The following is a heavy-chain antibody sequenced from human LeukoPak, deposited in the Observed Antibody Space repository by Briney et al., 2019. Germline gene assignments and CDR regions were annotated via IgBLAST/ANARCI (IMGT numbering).Heavy chain of an antibody. D-gene: IGHD3-3*01. V-gene: IGHV4-59*01. J-gene: IGHJ5*02. CDR3: ARQASGYDFWSGPGLRIPNWFDP. Sequence: SETLSLTCTVSGGSISSYYWSWIRQPPGKGLEWFGYIYYSGSTNYNPSLKSRVTISVDTSKNQFSLKLSSVTAADTAVYYCARQASGYDFWSGPGLRIPNWFDPWGQGTLVTVSS. CDR2: IYYSGST. CDR1: GGSISSYY.